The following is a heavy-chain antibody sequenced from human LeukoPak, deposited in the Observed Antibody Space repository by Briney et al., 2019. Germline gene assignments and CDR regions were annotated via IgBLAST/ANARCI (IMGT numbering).Heavy chain of an antibody. CDR2: ISYDGSNK. J-gene: IGHJ4*02. D-gene: IGHD4-23*01. V-gene: IGHV3-30*18. Sequence: PGGSLRLSCAASGFTFSSYGMHWVRQAPGKGLEWVAVISYDGSNKYYADSVKGRFTISRDNSKNTLYLQMNSLRAEDTAVYYCAKDAHDYGGNSFYFDYWGQGTLVTVSS. CDR3: AKDAHDYGGNSFYFDY. CDR1: GFTFSSYG.